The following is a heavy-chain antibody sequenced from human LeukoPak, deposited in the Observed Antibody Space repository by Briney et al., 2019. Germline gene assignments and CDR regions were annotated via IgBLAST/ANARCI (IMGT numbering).Heavy chain of an antibody. V-gene: IGHV4-59*08. CDR1: GGSISNYY. Sequence: SETLSLTCSVSGGSISNYYWSWIRQPPGKGLELIGYIYYSGSSNYNPSLKSRVTISVDTSKNQFSLKLRSVTAADTAVYYCARKGGILDAFDTWGQGTMVTVSS. J-gene: IGHJ3*02. CDR2: IYYSGSS. CDR3: ARKGGILDAFDT. D-gene: IGHD6-13*01.